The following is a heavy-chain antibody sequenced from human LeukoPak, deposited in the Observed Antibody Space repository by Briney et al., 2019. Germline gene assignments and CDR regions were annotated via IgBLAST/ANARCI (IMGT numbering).Heavy chain of an antibody. CDR1: GYTFTSYY. J-gene: IGHJ6*02. V-gene: IGHV1-46*01. CDR3: ARTVGDSSGYYGMDV. D-gene: IGHD3-22*01. Sequence: ASVKVSCKASGYTFTSYYMHWVRQAPGQGLEWMGIINPSGGSTSYAQKFQGRVTMTRDTSTSTVYMELSSLRSEDTAVYHCARTVGDSSGYYGMDVWGQGTTVTVSS. CDR2: INPSGGST.